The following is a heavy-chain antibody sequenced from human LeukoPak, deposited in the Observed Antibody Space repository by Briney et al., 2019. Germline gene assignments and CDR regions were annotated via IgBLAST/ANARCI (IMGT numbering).Heavy chain of an antibody. D-gene: IGHD5-24*01. CDR1: GYTFTSYD. Sequence: GASVKVSCKASGYTFTSYDINWVRQATGQGLEWMGWMNPNSGNTGYAQKFQGRVTITRNTSISTAYMELSSLRSEDTAVYYCARGQLLRAAIYYYYYMDVWGKGTTVTVSS. CDR2: MNPNSGNT. V-gene: IGHV1-8*03. CDR3: ARGQLLRAAIYYYYYMDV. J-gene: IGHJ6*03.